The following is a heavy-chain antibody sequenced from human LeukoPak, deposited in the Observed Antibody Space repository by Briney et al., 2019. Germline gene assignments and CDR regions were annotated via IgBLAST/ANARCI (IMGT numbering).Heavy chain of an antibody. CDR3: ARIEEHGVATPY. D-gene: IGHD5-12*01. J-gene: IGHJ4*02. V-gene: IGHV1-18*01. CDR2: ISAYNGKT. CDR1: GYTFTSYG. Sequence: ASVKVSCKASGYTFTSYGISWVRQAPGQGLEWMGWISAYNGKTNYAQKLQGRVTIPTDTSTSTAYMELRSLRSDDTAVYYCARIEEHGVATPYWGQGTLVTVSS.